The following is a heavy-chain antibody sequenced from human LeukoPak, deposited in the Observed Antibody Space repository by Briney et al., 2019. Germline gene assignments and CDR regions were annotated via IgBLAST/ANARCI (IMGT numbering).Heavy chain of an antibody. CDR2: MYHSGST. V-gene: IGHV4-4*02. Sequence: SETLSLTCAVSGDSISSGNWWSWVRQPPGKGLEWIGEMYHSGSTNYNPSLKSRVTISVDKSKNQFSLKLSSVTAADTAVYYCARVLSCGGDCYPNWFDPWGQGTLVTVSS. J-gene: IGHJ5*02. D-gene: IGHD2-21*02. CDR3: ARVLSCGGDCYPNWFDP. CDR1: GDSISSGNW.